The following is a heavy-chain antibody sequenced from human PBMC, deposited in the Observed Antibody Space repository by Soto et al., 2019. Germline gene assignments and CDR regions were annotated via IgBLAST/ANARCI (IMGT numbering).Heavy chain of an antibody. D-gene: IGHD3-16*01. CDR2: IGTAGDT. CDR1: GFTFSSYD. CDR3: TRSLSNPPDLGY. V-gene: IGHV3-13*01. Sequence: EVQLVESGGGLVQPGGSLRLSCAASGFTFSSYDMHWVRQATGKGLEWVSAIGTAGDTYYPGSVKGRFTISRENAKNSLYLQMNSLRAGDTAVYYCTRSLSNPPDLGYWGQGTLVTVSS. J-gene: IGHJ4*02.